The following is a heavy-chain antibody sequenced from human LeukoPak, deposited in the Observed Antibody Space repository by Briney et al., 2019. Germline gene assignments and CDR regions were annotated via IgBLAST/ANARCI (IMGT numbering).Heavy chain of an antibody. V-gene: IGHV5-51*01. Sequence: GESPKISCKGSGYSFTSYWIGWVRQMPGKGLEWMGIIYPGDSDTRYSPSFQGQVTISADKSISTAYLQWSSLKASDTAMYYCARHPQQLPDAFDIWGQGTMVTVSS. CDR2: IYPGDSDT. J-gene: IGHJ3*02. D-gene: IGHD6-13*01. CDR1: GYSFTSYW. CDR3: ARHPQQLPDAFDI.